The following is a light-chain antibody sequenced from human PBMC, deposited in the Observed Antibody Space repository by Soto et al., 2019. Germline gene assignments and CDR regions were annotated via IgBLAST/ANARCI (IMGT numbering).Light chain of an antibody. CDR2: DAS. Sequence: EIVMTQSPATLSVSPGETATLSCRASQSVSGDLAWYQQRPGQAPRLLIYDASTRATGVPDRFSGSGSGTEFTLTIRGLQSEDFAVYYCHQYNNWLQTSGQGTRVE. J-gene: IGKJ1*01. V-gene: IGKV3-15*01. CDR1: QSVSGD. CDR3: HQYNNWLQT.